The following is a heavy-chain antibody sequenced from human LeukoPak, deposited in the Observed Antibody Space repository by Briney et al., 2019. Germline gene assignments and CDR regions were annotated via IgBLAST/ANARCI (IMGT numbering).Heavy chain of an antibody. CDR2: FDPEDGET. CDR1: GYTLTELS. CDR3: ATVRRSYDYGPPPYDY. D-gene: IGHD3-16*01. Sequence: ASMKVSCKVSGYTLTELSMHWVRQAPGKGLEWMGGFDPEDGETIYAQKFQGRVTMTEDTSTDTAYMELSSLRSEDTAVYYCATVRRSYDYGPPPYDYWGQGTLVTVSS. J-gene: IGHJ4*02. V-gene: IGHV1-24*01.